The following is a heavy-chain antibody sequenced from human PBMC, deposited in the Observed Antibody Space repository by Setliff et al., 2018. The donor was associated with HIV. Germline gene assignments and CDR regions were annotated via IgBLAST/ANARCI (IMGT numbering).Heavy chain of an antibody. V-gene: IGHV4-34*09. J-gene: IGHJ5*02. CDR2: INHSGST. Sequence: SETLSLTCAVYGGSFSGYYWSWIRRPPGKGLEWIGEINHSGSTNYNPSLKSRVTISVDTSKNQFSLKLSSVTAADTAVYYCARAPLSGGSFGWFDPWGQGTLVTVSS. CDR3: ARAPLSGGSFGWFDP. CDR1: GGSFSGYY. D-gene: IGHD2-15*01.